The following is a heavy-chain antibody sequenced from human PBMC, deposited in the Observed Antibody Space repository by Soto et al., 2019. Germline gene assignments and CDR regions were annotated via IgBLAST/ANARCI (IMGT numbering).Heavy chain of an antibody. CDR3: TRHRVTTPFDS. D-gene: IGHD4-17*01. V-gene: IGHV4-39*01. CDR1: GGSTSSGGYY. J-gene: IGHJ4*02. CDR2: VHYSGRT. Sequence: QLQLQESGPGLVKPSETLSLTCTVSGGSTSSGGYYWTWIRQPPGKGLECIGSVHYSGRTYYNPSLRSRVTMSVDASKNQFSLKLTSVTAADTAVYYCTRHRVTTPFDSWGQGTLVTVSS.